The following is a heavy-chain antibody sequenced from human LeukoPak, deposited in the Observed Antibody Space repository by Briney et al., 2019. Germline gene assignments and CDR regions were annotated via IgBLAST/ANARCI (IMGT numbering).Heavy chain of an antibody. Sequence: GGSLRLSCAASGFTFSDHYMDWVRQAPGKGLEWVGRTRNKANSYTTEYAASVKGRFTISRDDSKNSLYLQMNSLKTEDTAVYYCVTSTYYYDSSGYYYVDYWGQGTLVTVSP. CDR3: VTSTYYYDSSGYYYVDY. J-gene: IGHJ4*02. D-gene: IGHD3-22*01. V-gene: IGHV3-72*01. CDR1: GFTFSDHY. CDR2: TRNKANSYTT.